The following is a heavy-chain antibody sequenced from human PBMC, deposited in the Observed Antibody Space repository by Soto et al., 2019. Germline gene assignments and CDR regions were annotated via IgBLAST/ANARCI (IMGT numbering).Heavy chain of an antibody. J-gene: IGHJ6*02. CDR2: IIPIFGTA. V-gene: IGHV1-69*13. CDR1: GGTFSSYA. D-gene: IGHD3-22*01. Sequence: SVKVSCKASGGTFSSYAISWVRQAPGRGREWMGGIIPIFGTANYAQKFQGRVTITADESTSTAYMELSSLRSEDTAVYYCARARITMIVVAISYYYYGMDVWGQGXTVTVSS. CDR3: ARARITMIVVAISYYYYGMDV.